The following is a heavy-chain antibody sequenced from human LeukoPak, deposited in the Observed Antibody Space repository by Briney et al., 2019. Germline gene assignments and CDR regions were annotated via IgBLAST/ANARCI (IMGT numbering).Heavy chain of an antibody. D-gene: IGHD3-22*01. CDR1: GFTFGSYA. CDR3: ARSPYDSSGNRYYYYALDV. J-gene: IGHJ6*02. CDR2: ISHDGSHT. V-gene: IGHV3-30*04. Sequence: GGSLRLSCAASGFTFGSYALHWVRQAPGKGLEGVAVISHDGSHTYFADSVRGRFTISGDRSKNTVDLQMSSLRPEDSAVYYCARSPYDSSGNRYYYYALDVWDQGTTVSVSS.